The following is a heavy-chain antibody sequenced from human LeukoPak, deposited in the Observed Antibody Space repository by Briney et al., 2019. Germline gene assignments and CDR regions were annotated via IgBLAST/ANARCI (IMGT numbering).Heavy chain of an antibody. CDR2: ISAYNGNT. V-gene: IGHV1-18*01. CDR3: ARGNLPLWFGELLPGFFDY. CDR1: GYTFTSYG. D-gene: IGHD3-10*01. J-gene: IGHJ4*02. Sequence: ASVKVSCKASGYTFTSYGISWVRQAPGQGLEWMGWISAYNGNTNYAQKLQGRVTMTTDTSTSTAYMELRSLGSDDTAVYYCARGNLPLWFGELLPGFFDYWGQGTLVTVSS.